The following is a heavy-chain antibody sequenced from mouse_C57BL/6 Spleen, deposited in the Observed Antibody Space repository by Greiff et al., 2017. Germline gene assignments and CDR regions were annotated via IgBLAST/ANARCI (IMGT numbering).Heavy chain of an antibody. CDR1: GYTFTSYW. J-gene: IGHJ3*01. CDR2: IHPNSGST. V-gene: IGHV1-64*01. D-gene: IGHD2-4*01. Sequence: QVQLQQPGAELVKPGASVKLSCKASGYTFTSYWMPWVKQRPGQGLEWIGMIHPNSGSTNYNEKFKSKATLTVDKSSSSAYMQLSSLTSEDAAVYYCARDYDYPFAYWGQGTLVTVSA. CDR3: ARDYDYPFAY.